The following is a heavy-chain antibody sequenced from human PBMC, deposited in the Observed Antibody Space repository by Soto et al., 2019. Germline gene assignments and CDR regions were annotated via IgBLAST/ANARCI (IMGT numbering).Heavy chain of an antibody. CDR1: GGSISSYY. CDR2: IYYSGST. J-gene: IGHJ4*02. CDR3: ARQSCRSGGSCSASWDFDY. V-gene: IGHV4-59*08. Sequence: SETLSLTCTVSGGSISSYYWSWIRQPPGKGLEWIGYIYYSGSTNYNPSLKSRVTISVDTSKNQFSLKLSSVTAADTAVYYCARQSCRSGGSCSASWDFDYWGQGTLVTVSS. D-gene: IGHD2-15*01.